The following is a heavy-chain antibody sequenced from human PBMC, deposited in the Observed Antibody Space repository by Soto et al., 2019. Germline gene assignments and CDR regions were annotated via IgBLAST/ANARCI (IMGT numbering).Heavy chain of an antibody. J-gene: IGHJ4*02. V-gene: IGHV4-30-2*01. Sequence: QLQLQESGSGLVKPSQTLSLTCAVSGGSISGGAYSWSWIRQPPGKGLEWIGYIYHSGTTYYHPSLRSRVAISVDTSKSQCSLKLSSVTAADTAIYYCARALYYFDSWGQGTLVTVSS. CDR3: ARALYYFDS. CDR2: IYHSGTT. CDR1: GGSISGGAYS.